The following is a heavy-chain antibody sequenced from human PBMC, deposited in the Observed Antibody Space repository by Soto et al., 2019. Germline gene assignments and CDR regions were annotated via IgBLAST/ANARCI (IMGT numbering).Heavy chain of an antibody. Sequence: EVHLVESGGGLVQPGGSLRLSCAASGLIFSNYYIAWVRLTPGKGLEWVANIKADGSATYHADSVKGRFTVSRDNAKNSLYLQLNGLRVEDTAVYYCATSNWYTLNYWGQGTLVTVSS. J-gene: IGHJ4*02. D-gene: IGHD6-13*01. CDR1: GLIFSNYY. V-gene: IGHV3-7*01. CDR2: IKADGSAT. CDR3: ATSNWYTLNY.